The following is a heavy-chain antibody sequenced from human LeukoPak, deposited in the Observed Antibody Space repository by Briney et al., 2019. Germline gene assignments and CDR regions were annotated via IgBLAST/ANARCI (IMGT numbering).Heavy chain of an antibody. D-gene: IGHD2-15*01. CDR1: GYTFTGYY. V-gene: IGHV1-2*02. CDR3: ARDLGCSGGSCYSGFRLNWFDP. J-gene: IGHJ5*02. CDR2: INPNSGGT. Sequence: GASVKVSCKASGYTFTGYYMHWVRQAPGQGLEWMGWINPNSGGTNYAQKFQGRVTMTRDTSISTAYMELSRLRSDDTAVYYCARDLGCSGGSCYSGFRLNWFDPWGQGTLVTVSS.